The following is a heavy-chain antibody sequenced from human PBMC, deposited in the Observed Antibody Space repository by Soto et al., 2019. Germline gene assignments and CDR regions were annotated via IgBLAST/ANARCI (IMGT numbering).Heavy chain of an antibody. J-gene: IGHJ6*02. V-gene: IGHV1-69*13. D-gene: IGHD4-17*01. CDR2: IIPIFGTA. Sequence: SVKVSCKASGGTFSSYAISWVRQAPGQGLEWMGGIIPIFGTANYAQKFQGRVTITADESTSTAYMELSSLRSEDTAVYYCARDHFRAYSDYGSDYYGMDVWGQGTTVTVSS. CDR1: GGTFSSYA. CDR3: ARDHFRAYSDYGSDYYGMDV.